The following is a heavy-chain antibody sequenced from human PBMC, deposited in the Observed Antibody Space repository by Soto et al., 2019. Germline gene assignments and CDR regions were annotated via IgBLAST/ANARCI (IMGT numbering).Heavy chain of an antibody. D-gene: IGHD2-2*02. Sequence: ASVKVSCKASGGTFSSYAISWVRQAPGQGLEWMGGINPIFGTANYAQKFQGRVTITADESTSTAYMELSSLRSEDTAVYYCATAPTYCSSTSCYTYGMDVWGQGTTVTVSS. CDR3: ATAPTYCSSTSCYTYGMDV. V-gene: IGHV1-69*13. CDR1: GGTFSSYA. J-gene: IGHJ6*02. CDR2: INPIFGTA.